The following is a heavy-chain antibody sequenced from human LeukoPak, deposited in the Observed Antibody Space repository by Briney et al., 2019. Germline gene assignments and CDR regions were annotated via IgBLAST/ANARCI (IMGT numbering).Heavy chain of an antibody. CDR2: IYASGNI. CDR1: GGSISSGSYY. CDR3: ATGYGKLDS. J-gene: IGHJ5*01. Sequence: SETLSLTCTVSGGSISSGSYYRSWIRQPAGKGLEWIGRIYASGNINYNPSLKSRVTISVDTSKNQFSLKLSSVTAADTAVYYCATGYGKLDSWGQGTLVTVSS. D-gene: IGHD2-15*01. V-gene: IGHV4-61*02.